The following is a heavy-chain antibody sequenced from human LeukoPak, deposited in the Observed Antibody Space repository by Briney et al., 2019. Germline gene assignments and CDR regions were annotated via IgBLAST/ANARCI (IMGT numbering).Heavy chain of an antibody. V-gene: IGHV3-73*01. J-gene: IGHJ4*02. CDR1: GFTFSGSA. Sequence: GGSLRLSCAASGFTFSGSAMHWVRQASGKGLEWVGRIRSKANSYATAYAASVKGRSTISRDDSKNTAYLQMNSLKTEDTAVYYCTRGYSYGERSDYWGQGTLVTVSS. D-gene: IGHD5-18*01. CDR2: IRSKANSYAT. CDR3: TRGYSYGERSDY.